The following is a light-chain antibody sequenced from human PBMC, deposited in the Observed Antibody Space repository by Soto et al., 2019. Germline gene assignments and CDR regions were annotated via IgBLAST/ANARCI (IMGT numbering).Light chain of an antibody. Sequence: QSVLTQPASVSGSPGQSISISCTGTSSDVGGYNYVSWYQKHPGKAPKLMIYDVSNRPSGVSNRFSGSNSGNTASLTISGLQLEDEADYYCSSYTSTSTNVFGTGTKLTVL. CDR2: DVS. V-gene: IGLV2-14*01. CDR1: SSDVGGYNY. CDR3: SSYTSTSTNV. J-gene: IGLJ1*01.